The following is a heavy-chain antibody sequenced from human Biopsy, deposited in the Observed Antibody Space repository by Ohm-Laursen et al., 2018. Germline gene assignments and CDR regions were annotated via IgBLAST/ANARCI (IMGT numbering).Heavy chain of an antibody. CDR2: VYYTGST. D-gene: IGHD3-22*01. Sequence: SQTLSLTCTVSGGSVSSGSYDWSWIRQPPGKGLEWIGYVYYTGSTDYNPSLQSRVTISVDTSKNHFSLRLRSVTPADTAIYYCARDRGYYSDRTVPGYFDLWGRGTLVTVSS. V-gene: IGHV4-61*03. J-gene: IGHJ2*01. CDR3: ARDRGYYSDRTVPGYFDL. CDR1: GGSVSSGSYD.